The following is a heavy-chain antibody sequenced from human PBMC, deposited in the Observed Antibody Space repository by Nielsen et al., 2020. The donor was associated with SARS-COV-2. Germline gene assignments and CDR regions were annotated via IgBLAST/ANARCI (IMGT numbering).Heavy chain of an antibody. V-gene: IGHV4-61*02. CDR3: ARSGIVVPKGTAFDI. Sequence: SETLSLTCTVSGGPISSGSYYWSWIRQPAGKGLEWIGRIYTSGSTNYNPSLKSRVTISVDTSKNQFSLKLSSVTAADTAVYYCARSGIVVPKGTAFDIWGQGTMVTVSS. D-gene: IGHD2-2*01. J-gene: IGHJ3*02. CDR2: IYTSGST. CDR1: GGPISSGSYY.